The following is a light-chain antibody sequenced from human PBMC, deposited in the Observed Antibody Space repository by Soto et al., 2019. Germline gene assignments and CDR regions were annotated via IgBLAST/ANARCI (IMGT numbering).Light chain of an antibody. CDR2: DVS. CDR3: CAYAGSNTLV. V-gene: IGLV2-11*01. J-gene: IGLJ2*01. CDR1: SRDVGGYSY. Sequence: QSALTQPRSVSGSPGQSVTISCTGTSRDVGGYSYVSWYQQHPGKAPKLMIYDVSKRPSGVPDRFSGSKSGNTASLTISGLQAEDEADYYCCAYAGSNTLVFGGGTKLTVL.